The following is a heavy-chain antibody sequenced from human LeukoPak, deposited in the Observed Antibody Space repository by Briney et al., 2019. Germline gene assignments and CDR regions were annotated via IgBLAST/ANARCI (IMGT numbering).Heavy chain of an antibody. Sequence: ASVKVSCKASGYTFTGYYMHWVRQAPGQGLEWMGWINPNSGGTNYAQKFQGRVTMTRDTSISTAYMELSRLRSDDTAVYYCAREGFSFDCSGGSCTAIYYYYYYMDVWGKGTTVTISS. CDR2: INPNSGGT. D-gene: IGHD2-15*01. J-gene: IGHJ6*03. CDR1: GYTFTGYY. V-gene: IGHV1-2*02. CDR3: AREGFSFDCSGGSCTAIYYYYYYMDV.